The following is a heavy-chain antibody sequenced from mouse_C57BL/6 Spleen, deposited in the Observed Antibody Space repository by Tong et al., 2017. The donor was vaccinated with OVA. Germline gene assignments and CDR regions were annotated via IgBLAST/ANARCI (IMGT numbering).Heavy chain of an antibody. D-gene: IGHD2-2*01. CDR2: IWTGGGT. CDR1: GFSLNSYA. Sequence: VQLQESGPGLVAPSQSLSITCTVSGFSLNSYAISWVRQPPGKGLEWLGVIWTGGGTNYYSALKSRLSISKDNSKSQVFLKINSLQPDDTARYYGPSHYGYENAMDYWGQGTSVTVSS. CDR3: PSHYGYENAMDY. V-gene: IGHV2-9-1*01. J-gene: IGHJ4*01.